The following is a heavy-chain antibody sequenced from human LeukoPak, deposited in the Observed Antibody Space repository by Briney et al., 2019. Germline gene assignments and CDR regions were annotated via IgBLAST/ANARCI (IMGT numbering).Heavy chain of an antibody. Sequence: ASVKVSCKASGYTFTDYTIHWVRQAPGQGPEWLGWIVPKDGGTNYGQKFQGRVTMTRDTSVTTVYMELSRLTSDDTSIYYCAKVKDAGGSRFAYWGQGTPVTVSS. V-gene: IGHV1-2*02. CDR1: GYTFTDYT. D-gene: IGHD2-8*02. CDR2: IVPKDGGT. CDR3: AKVKDAGGSRFAY. J-gene: IGHJ4*02.